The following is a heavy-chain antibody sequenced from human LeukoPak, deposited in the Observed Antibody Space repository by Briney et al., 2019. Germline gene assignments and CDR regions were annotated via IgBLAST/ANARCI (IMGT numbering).Heavy chain of an antibody. J-gene: IGHJ4*02. D-gene: IGHD1-26*01. CDR1: GFTFSNAW. CDR2: IKSKTDGGTT. V-gene: IGHV3-15*01. Sequence: NPGGSLELSCAASGFTFSNAWMSRGRPAPGKGLEGVGRIKSKTDGGTTDYAAPVKGGFTISRDDSKNTLYLQMNSLKTEDTAVYYCTTGLERELAAFDYWGQGTLVTVSS. CDR3: TTGLERELAAFDY.